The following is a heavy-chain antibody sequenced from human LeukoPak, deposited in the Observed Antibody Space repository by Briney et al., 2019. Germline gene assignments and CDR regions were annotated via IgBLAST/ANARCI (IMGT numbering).Heavy chain of an antibody. Sequence: GGSLRLSCAASGFTFSSYGMHWVRQAPGKGLEWAAFIRYDGSNKYYADSVKGRFTISRDNSKNTLYLQMNSLRTEDTAVYYCAKGGAYYDSYLIDYWGQGTLVTVSS. J-gene: IGHJ4*02. CDR2: IRYDGSNK. V-gene: IGHV3-30*02. CDR1: GFTFSSYG. D-gene: IGHD3-22*01. CDR3: AKGGAYYDSYLIDY.